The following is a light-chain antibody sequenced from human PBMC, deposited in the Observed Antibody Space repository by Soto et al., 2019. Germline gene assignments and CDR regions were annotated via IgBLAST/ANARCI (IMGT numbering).Light chain of an antibody. J-gene: IGKJ5*01. CDR2: DTS. CDR1: QSVSIH. V-gene: IGKV3-15*01. CDR3: QQYSNWPPIT. Sequence: ETVMTQSPGTLSVSLGERATLSCGASQSVSIHLAWYQQKPGQAPRLLIYDTSTRATGIPARFSGSGSGTEFTLTISSLQSEDFAVYYCQQYSNWPPITFGQGTRLEIK.